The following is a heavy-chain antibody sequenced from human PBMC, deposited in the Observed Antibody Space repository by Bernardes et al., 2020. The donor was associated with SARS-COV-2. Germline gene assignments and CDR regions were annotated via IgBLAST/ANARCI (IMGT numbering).Heavy chain of an antibody. D-gene: IGHD2-21*02. Sequence: GGSLRLSCAASGFPFSTAWMSWVRQAPGKGLEWIGRIKTNTDGGAIDYAAPVRGRFTMSRDDSQSTLYLQMNNLKTEDTAVYYCTTSMVRGLLFRSWGQGTLVTVSS. V-gene: IGHV3-15*01. CDR1: GFPFSTAW. CDR2: IKTNTDGGAI. J-gene: IGHJ5*02. CDR3: TTSMVRGLLFRS.